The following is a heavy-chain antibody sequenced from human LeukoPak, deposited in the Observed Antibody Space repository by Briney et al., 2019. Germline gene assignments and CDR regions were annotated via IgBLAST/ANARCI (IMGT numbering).Heavy chain of an antibody. Sequence: GGSLRLSCAASGFTFSSYNMNWVRQAPGKGLEWVSSISTSSSYIYYEDSVKGRFTISRDNSKNTLYLQMNSLRVEDTAVYYCARDLISGSYYGFFDYWGQGALVTVSS. J-gene: IGHJ4*02. CDR1: GFTFSSYN. D-gene: IGHD3-10*01. CDR3: ARDLISGSYYGFFDY. CDR2: ISTSSSYI. V-gene: IGHV3-21*01.